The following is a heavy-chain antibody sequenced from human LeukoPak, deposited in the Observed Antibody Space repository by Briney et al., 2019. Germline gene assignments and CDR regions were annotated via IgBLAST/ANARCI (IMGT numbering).Heavy chain of an antibody. CDR2: ISHDGSQR. J-gene: IGHJ4*02. CDR3: ARGGLGSAFDN. CDR1: GLTFSRFG. Sequence: GGSLRLSCAASGLTFSRFGMHWVRQAPGKGLDWVALISHDGSQRYYTDSVRGRFTISRDNSKNTLYLQINSLRTDDTAVFYCARGGLGSAFDNWGQGTLVTVSS. D-gene: IGHD6-19*01. V-gene: IGHV3-30*03.